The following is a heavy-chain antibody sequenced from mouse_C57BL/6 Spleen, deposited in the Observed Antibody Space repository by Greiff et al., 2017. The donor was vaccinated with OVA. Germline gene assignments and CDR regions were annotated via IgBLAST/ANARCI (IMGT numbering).Heavy chain of an antibody. CDR2: IYPGDGDT. V-gene: IGHV1-82*01. D-gene: IGHD1-1*01. CDR1: GYAFSSSW. Sequence: VKLQESGPELVKPGASVKISCKASGYAFSSSWMNWVKQRPGKGLEWIGRIYPGDGDTNYNGKFKGKATLTADKSSSTAYMQLSSLTSEDSAVYFCARRRNYYGSSGDAMDYWGQGTSVTVSS. J-gene: IGHJ4*01. CDR3: ARRRNYYGSSGDAMDY.